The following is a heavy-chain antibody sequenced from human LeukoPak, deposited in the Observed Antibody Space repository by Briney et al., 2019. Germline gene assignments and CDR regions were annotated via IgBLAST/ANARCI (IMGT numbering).Heavy chain of an antibody. Sequence: ASVKVSCKASGYTFTSYYMHWVRQAPGQGLEWMGIINPSGGSTSYAQKFQGRVTMTRDTSTSTVYMELSSLRSEDTAVYYCARRGSSPTYYYGMDVWGQGTTVTVSS. CDR2: INPSGGST. CDR3: ARRGSSPTYYYGMDV. V-gene: IGHV1-46*01. J-gene: IGHJ6*02. D-gene: IGHD6-6*01. CDR1: GYTFTSYY.